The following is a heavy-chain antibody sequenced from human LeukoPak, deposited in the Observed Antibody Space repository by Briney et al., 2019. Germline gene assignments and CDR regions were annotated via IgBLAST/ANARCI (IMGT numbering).Heavy chain of an antibody. V-gene: IGHV3-23*01. CDR1: GFTFNTYA. Sequence: PGGSLRLSCAASGFTFNTYAMSWVRQAPGKGLEWVSGISASGGSTYYADSVKGRFTISRDNSKNTLYLQINSLRAEDTAVYYCAKTPKRMEYYYDSSGYFHFDYWGQGTLVTVSS. D-gene: IGHD3-22*01. CDR2: ISASGGST. J-gene: IGHJ4*02. CDR3: AKTPKRMEYYYDSSGYFHFDY.